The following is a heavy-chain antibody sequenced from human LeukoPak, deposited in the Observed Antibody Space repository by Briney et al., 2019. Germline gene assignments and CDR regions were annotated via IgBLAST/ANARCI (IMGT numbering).Heavy chain of an antibody. CDR3: ARGTIHGDFDY. D-gene: IGHD2-2*01. CDR1: GGSISSYY. V-gene: IGHV4-59*01. J-gene: IGHJ4*02. Sequence: SETLSLTCTVSGGSISSYYWSWIRQPPGKGLEWIGYIYYSGSTNYNPSLKSRVTISVDTSKNQFSLKLSSVTAADTAVYYCARGTIHGDFDYWGQGTLVTVSS. CDR2: IYYSGST.